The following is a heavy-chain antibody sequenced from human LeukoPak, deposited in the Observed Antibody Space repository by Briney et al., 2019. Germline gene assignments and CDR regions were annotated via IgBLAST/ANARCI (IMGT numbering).Heavy chain of an antibody. CDR3: ATGDGFEGAFDI. V-gene: IGHV1-24*01. CDR1: GYTLTELS. CDR2: FDPEDGET. Sequence: ASVKVSCKVSGYTLTELSMHWVRQAPGKGLEWMGGFDPEDGETIYAQKFQGRVTMTEDTPTDAAYMELSSLRSKDTAVYYCATGDGFEGAFDIWGQGTMVTVSS. D-gene: IGHD5-24*01. J-gene: IGHJ3*02.